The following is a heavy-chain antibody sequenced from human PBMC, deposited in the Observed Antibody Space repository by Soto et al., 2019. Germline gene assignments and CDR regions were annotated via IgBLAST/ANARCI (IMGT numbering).Heavy chain of an antibody. CDR3: ARDPPPSIYDSSGYYTDY. CDR2: ISSSSSYI. Sequence: PGGSLRLSCAASGFTFSSYSMNWVRQAPGKGLEWVSSISSSSSYIYYADSVKGRFTISRDNAKNSLYLQMNSLRAEDTAVYYCARDPPPSIYDSSGYYTDYWGQGTLVTVSS. V-gene: IGHV3-21*01. CDR1: GFTFSSYS. D-gene: IGHD3-22*01. J-gene: IGHJ4*02.